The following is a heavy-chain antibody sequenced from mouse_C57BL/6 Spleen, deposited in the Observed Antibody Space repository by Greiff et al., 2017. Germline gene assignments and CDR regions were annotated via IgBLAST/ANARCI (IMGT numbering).Heavy chain of an antibody. V-gene: IGHV5-4*01. J-gene: IGHJ2*01. CDR2: ISDGGSYT. D-gene: IGHD4-1*01. CDR3: ARDGLGLYYFDY. Sequence: EVNVVESGGGLVKPGGSLKLSCAASGFTFSSYAMSWVRQTPEKRLEWVATISDGGSYTYYPDNVKGRFTISRDNAKNNLYLQMSHLKSEDTAMYYCARDGLGLYYFDYWGQGTTLTVSS. CDR1: GFTFSSYA.